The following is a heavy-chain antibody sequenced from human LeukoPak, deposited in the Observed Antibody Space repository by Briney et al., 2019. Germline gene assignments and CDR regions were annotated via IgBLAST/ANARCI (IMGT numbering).Heavy chain of an antibody. CDR2: ISWNSGSI. Sequence: GRSLRLSCAASGFTFDDYAKHWVRQAPGKGLEWVSGISWNSGSIGYADSVKGRFTISRDNAKNSLYLQMNSLRAEDTALYYCAKEVIARGFDYWGQGTLVTVSS. D-gene: IGHD2-21*01. CDR1: GFTFDDYA. V-gene: IGHV3-9*01. CDR3: AKEVIARGFDY. J-gene: IGHJ4*02.